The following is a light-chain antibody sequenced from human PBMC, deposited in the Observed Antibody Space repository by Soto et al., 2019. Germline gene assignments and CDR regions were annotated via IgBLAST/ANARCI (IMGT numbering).Light chain of an antibody. CDR2: EDS. Sequence: DVVMTQSPLSLPVTLGQPASISCSSSQSLVDSGGTTYFNWYQQRPGQPPRRLIYEDSNRDPGVPDRFRGSGSGTDFTPKISRVEAEDVRVHYCMQGTLWPWTFGQGTSVDIK. V-gene: IGKV2-30*01. CDR3: MQGTLWPWT. CDR1: QSLVDSGGTTY. J-gene: IGKJ1*01.